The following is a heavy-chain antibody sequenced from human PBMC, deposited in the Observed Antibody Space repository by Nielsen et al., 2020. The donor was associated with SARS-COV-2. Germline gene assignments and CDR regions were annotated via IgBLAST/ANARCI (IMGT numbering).Heavy chain of an antibody. CDR1: GFTFSSYG. D-gene: IGHD3-22*01. Sequence: GESLKISCAASGFTFSSYGMHWVRQAPGKGLEWVAVIWYDGSNKYYADSVKGRFTISRDNSKNTLYLQMNSLRAEDTAVYYCARDSSGYYYYYGMDVWGQGTTVTVSS. CDR3: ARDSSGYYYYYGMDV. V-gene: IGHV3-33*01. J-gene: IGHJ6*02. CDR2: IWYDGSNK.